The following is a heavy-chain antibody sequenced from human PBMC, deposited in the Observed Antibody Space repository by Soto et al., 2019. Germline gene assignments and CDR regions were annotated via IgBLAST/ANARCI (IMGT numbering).Heavy chain of an antibody. D-gene: IGHD3-22*01. CDR2: IYFSGTS. Sequence: QLQLQESGPGLVKPSETLSLTCSVSGGSISSSSYYWGWIRQPPGKGLEWIGSIYFSGTSYYHPSLKSRVTISVTTSKDQFSQKLNSVTAADSAVYYCARQRLRPYDRNSYLLGAFEIWGQGGTIVTFSS. CDR3: ARQRLRPYDRNSYLLGAFEI. V-gene: IGHV4-39*01. J-gene: IGHJ3*02. CDR1: GGSISSSSYY.